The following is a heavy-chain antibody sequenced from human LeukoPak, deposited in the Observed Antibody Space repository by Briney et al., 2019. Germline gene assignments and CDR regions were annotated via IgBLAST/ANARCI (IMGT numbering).Heavy chain of an antibody. CDR2: IRYDGSNE. J-gene: IGHJ6*03. CDR1: GFTFSSYG. Sequence: GGSLRLSCAASGFTFSSYGMHWVRQAPGKGLEWVSFIRYDGSNEYYADSVRGRFTISRDNSKNTLYLQMNSLRAEDTAVYYCAKGTGYSGYDRDYYYYYYMDVWGKGTTVTVSS. V-gene: IGHV3-30*02. D-gene: IGHD5-12*01. CDR3: AKGTGYSGYDRDYYYYYYMDV.